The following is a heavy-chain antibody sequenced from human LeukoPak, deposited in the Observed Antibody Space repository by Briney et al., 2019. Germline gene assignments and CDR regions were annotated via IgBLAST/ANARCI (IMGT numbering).Heavy chain of an antibody. V-gene: IGHV3-49*04. Sequence: GGSLRLSCRTSGFTFRDHAMSWVRQAPGKGLEWVGFIRSEAYGGTTEYAASVKGRFTSSRDDSRSIAYLQMNSLIIEDTAIYYCTRGPTQLWIHNGIDVRRQGTTVTVSS. CDR3: TRGPTQLWIHNGIDV. J-gene: IGHJ6*02. D-gene: IGHD1-1*01. CDR2: IRSEAYGGTT. CDR1: GFTFRDHA.